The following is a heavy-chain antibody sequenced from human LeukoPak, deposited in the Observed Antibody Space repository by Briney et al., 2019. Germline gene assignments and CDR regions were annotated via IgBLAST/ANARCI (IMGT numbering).Heavy chain of an antibody. J-gene: IGHJ4*02. V-gene: IGHV3-30*18. D-gene: IGHD3-10*01. CDR3: AKDRRWFGELIDY. Sequence: GGSLRLSCAASGFTFGSYGMHWVRQAPGKGLEWVAVKSYDGSNKYYADSVKGRFTISRDNSKNTLYLQMNSLRAEDTAVYYCAKDRRWFGELIDYWGQGTLVTVSS. CDR1: GFTFGSYG. CDR2: KSYDGSNK.